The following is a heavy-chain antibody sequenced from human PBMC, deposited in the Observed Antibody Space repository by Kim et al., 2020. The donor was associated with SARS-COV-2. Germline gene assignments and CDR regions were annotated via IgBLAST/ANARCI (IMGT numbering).Heavy chain of an antibody. J-gene: IGHJ3*02. D-gene: IGHD2-15*01. CDR1: GGSISSGSYY. Sequence: SETLSLTCTVSGGSISSGSYYWGWIRQPPGKGLEWIGSIYYSGTTYHNPSLKSRVTMSVDTSKNQFSLKLSSVTAADTAVYYCAALPAGIVVVDIWGQGTMVPVSS. V-gene: IGHV4-39*01. CDR3: AALPAGIVVVDI. CDR2: IYYSGTT.